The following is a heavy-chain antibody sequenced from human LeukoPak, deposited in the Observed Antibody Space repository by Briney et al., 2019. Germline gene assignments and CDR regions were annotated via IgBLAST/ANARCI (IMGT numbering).Heavy chain of an antibody. V-gene: IGHV4-61*01. CDR1: GGSVSSGSYY. D-gene: IGHD5-18*01. CDR3: ASGLRYSYGGNFDY. J-gene: IGHJ4*02. CDR2: IYYSGSS. Sequence: SSETLSLTCTVSGGSVSSGSYYCSWIWQPPGKGLVWFWYIYYSGSSNYNPSLKSRVTISVDTSKNQFSLKLSSVTAADTAVYYCASGLRYSYGGNFDYWGQGTLVTVSS.